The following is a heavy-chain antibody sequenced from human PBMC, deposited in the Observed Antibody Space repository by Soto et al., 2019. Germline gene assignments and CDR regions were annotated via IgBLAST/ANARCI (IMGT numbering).Heavy chain of an antibody. D-gene: IGHD3-16*01. J-gene: IGHJ4*02. CDR1: GYTFIYYF. V-gene: IGHV1-2*02. CDR3: GRGLRGRDLDY. CDR2: INPRSDAT. Sequence: ASVKVSCKASGYTFIYYFIHWVRQAPGQGLEWMGCINPRSDATDYSQKFRGRVTMARDTSIGTASMELSRLRSDDNAVYYCGRGLRGRDLDYWGQGTPVTVSS.